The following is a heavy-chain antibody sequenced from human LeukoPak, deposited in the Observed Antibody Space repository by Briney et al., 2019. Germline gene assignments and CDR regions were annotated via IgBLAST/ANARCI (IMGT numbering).Heavy chain of an antibody. D-gene: IGHD3-16*01. J-gene: IGHJ6*02. Sequence: PSETLSLTCTVSGGSISGYYWTWIRQPPGKGLEWIGQIYYNVKADYNPSLESRITISVDTSKNQISLRLNSVTPADTAIYYCAKFGAGYDMYLWGQGITVAVSS. CDR2: IYYNVKA. V-gene: IGHV4-59*13. CDR1: GGSISGYY. CDR3: AKFGAGYDMYL.